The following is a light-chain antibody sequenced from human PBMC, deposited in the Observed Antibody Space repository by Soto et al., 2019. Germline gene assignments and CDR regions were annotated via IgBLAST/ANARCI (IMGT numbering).Light chain of an antibody. J-gene: IGKJ1*01. Sequence: EIVLTQSPGTLSLSPGERATLSCRASQSVSSNYLAWYQRKPGQAPRLLMYGASTMATGIPDRFSGSGSGTDFTLTISRLEPVDVAVYYCQQYDSSPPTFGQGTKVEIK. CDR1: QSVSSNY. CDR3: QQYDSSPPT. V-gene: IGKV3-20*01. CDR2: GAS.